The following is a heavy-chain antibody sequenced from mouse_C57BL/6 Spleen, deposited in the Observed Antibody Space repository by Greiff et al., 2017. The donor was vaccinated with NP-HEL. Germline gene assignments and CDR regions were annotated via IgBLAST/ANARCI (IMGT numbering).Heavy chain of an antibody. J-gene: IGHJ1*03. CDR1: GFTFNTYA. D-gene: IGHD1-1*01. CDR3: VRDKGDHYYGSMDWYFDV. Sequence: DVMLVESGGGLVQPKGSLKLSCAASGFTFNTYAMHWVRQAPGKGLEWVARIRSKSSNYATYYADSVKDRFTISRDDSQSMLYLQMNNLKTEDTAMYYCVRDKGDHYYGSMDWYFDVWGTGTTVTVSS. V-gene: IGHV10-3*01. CDR2: IRSKSSNYAT.